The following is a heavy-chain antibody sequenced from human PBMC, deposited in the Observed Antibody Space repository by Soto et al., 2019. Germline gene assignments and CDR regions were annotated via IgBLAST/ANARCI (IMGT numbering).Heavy chain of an antibody. CDR2: IKEDGSEK. V-gene: IGHV3-7*04. CDR3: VRARVDY. Sequence: GAPRLSCATSGFTFRHYWMTWVRQAPSKGLEWVATIKEDGSEKYYADSLKGRFTISRDNAVSSLYLQVNSPRAEDTAVYYCVRARVDYWGQGTLVTVSS. J-gene: IGHJ4*02. CDR1: GFTFRHYW.